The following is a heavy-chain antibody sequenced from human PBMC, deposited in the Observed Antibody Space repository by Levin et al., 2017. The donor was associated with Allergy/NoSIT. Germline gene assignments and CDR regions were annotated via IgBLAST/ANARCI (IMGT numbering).Heavy chain of an antibody. CDR3: SHARSGWVNGWFDP. D-gene: IGHD6-19*01. V-gene: IGHV2-5*02. J-gene: IGHJ5*02. Sequence: SGPTLVKPTQTLTLTCTFSGFSLSTSGVAVGCIRQPPGKALEWLALIYWDDDKRYSPSLKSKLTITKDTSKNQVVLTMTNMDPVDTATYYCSHARSGWVNGWFDPWGQGTLVTVSS. CDR2: IYWDDDK. CDR1: GFSLSTSGVA.